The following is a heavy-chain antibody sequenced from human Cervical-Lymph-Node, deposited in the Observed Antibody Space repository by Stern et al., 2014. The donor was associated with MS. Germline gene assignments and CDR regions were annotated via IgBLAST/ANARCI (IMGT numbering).Heavy chain of an antibody. J-gene: IGHJ4*02. V-gene: IGHV1-2*02. CDR3: ARDLGWSQLLYCGGY. D-gene: IGHD2-2*02. CDR2: INPNSGDT. Sequence: VQLVESGAEVKNPGASVKVSCKASGYSFTGYYIHWVRQAPGQGLEWMGWINPNSGDTNYAQKLQGRVTMARDTSISTAYMELSSLRPDDTAVYYCARDLGWSQLLYCGGYWGQGTLVTVSS. CDR1: GYSFTGYY.